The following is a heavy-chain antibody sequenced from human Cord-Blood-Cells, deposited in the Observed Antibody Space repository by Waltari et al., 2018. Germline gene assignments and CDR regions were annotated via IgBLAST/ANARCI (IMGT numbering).Heavy chain of an antibody. J-gene: IGHJ4*02. D-gene: IGHD6-13*01. V-gene: IGHV4-59*01. CDR2: IYYSGST. CDR1: GGSISSYY. CDR3: ARVLYSSSWYGGVSFDY. Sequence: QVQLQESGPGLVKPSETLSLTCTVSGGSISSYYWSWIRQPPGKGLEWIGYIYYSGSTNYTPSLKSRVTISVDTSKNHFSLKLSSVTAADTAVYYCARVLYSSSWYGGVSFDYWCQGTLVTVSS.